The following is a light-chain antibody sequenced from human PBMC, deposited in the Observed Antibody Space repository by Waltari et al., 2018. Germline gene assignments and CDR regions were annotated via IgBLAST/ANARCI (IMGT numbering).Light chain of an antibody. V-gene: IGKV1-39*01. CDR1: QSISSY. CDR2: AAS. CDR3: QQSYSTPVT. Sequence: DIQMTQSQSSLSASVGDRVTITFRASQSISSYLNWYQQKPGKAPKLLIYAASSLQSGVPSRFSGSGSGTDFTLTISSLQPEDFATYYCQQSYSTPVTFGQGTKVEIK. J-gene: IGKJ1*01.